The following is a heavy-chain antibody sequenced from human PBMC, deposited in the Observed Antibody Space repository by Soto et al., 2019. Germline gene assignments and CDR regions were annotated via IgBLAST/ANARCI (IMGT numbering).Heavy chain of an antibody. CDR1: GDSVSSNSAG. CDR3: ARGEQYSGRIFDY. J-gene: IGHJ4*01. CDR2: TYYRSKWYY. Sequence: SQTLSLTCAIIGDSVSSNSAGWSWVRQSPPRGLEWLGRTYYRSKWYYEYAVSVRGRITINPDTSTNQYSLQLNSVTPEDTAVYFCARGEQYSGRIFDYWGQGTLVTVSS. D-gene: IGHD1-26*01. V-gene: IGHV6-1*01.